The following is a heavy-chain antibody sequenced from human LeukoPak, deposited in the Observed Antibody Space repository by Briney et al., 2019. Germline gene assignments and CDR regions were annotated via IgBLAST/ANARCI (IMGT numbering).Heavy chain of an antibody. V-gene: IGHV3-74*01. Sequence: GGSLRLSCAASGFTISSYWMHWVRQAPGKGLVWVSRIHRDGSSTSYADSVKGRFTISRDNAKNTLYLQMNSLRAEDTAVYYCARDFSSGGSWFDPWGQGTLVTVSS. J-gene: IGHJ5*02. CDR1: GFTISSYW. CDR2: IHRDGSST. CDR3: ARDFSSGGSWFDP. D-gene: IGHD2-15*01.